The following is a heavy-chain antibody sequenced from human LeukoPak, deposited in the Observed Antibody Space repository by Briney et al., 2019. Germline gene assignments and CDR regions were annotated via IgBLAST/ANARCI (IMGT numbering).Heavy chain of an antibody. J-gene: IGHJ4*02. Sequence: GGSLRLSCAASGFTFSDNSMSWVRQAPGKGLEWVSVIYTGGTIYYTDSVKGRFTISRDNSKNTVYLQMNSLRAEDTATYYCARGTYSSGSWVYWGQGTLVTVSS. CDR3: ARGTYSSGSWVY. D-gene: IGHD6-19*01. CDR2: IYTGGTI. CDR1: GFTFSDNS. V-gene: IGHV3-53*01.